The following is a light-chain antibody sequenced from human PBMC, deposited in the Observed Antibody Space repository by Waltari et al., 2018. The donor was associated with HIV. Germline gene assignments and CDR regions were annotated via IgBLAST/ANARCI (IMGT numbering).Light chain of an antibody. Sequence: EIVMTQSPATLSVSPGERATLSCRASPIVSSNLAWYQQKPGPAPSLLIYDASPRATAIPARFSGSGSGTEFTLTISSLQSEDFAIYYCQQYYNWPPWTFGQGTKVEIK. J-gene: IGKJ1*01. CDR2: DAS. CDR3: QQYYNWPPWT. CDR1: PIVSSN. V-gene: IGKV3-15*01.